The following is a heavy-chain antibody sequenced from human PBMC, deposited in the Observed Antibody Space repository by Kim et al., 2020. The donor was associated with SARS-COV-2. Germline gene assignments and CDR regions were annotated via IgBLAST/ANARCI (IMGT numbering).Heavy chain of an antibody. CDR1: GGSISSYY. J-gene: IGHJ6*02. CDR3: ARDVGFGGYISGMDV. CDR2: IYYSGST. D-gene: IGHD3-22*01. V-gene: IGHV4-59*01. Sequence: SETLSLTCTVSGGSISSYYWSWIRQPPGKGLEWIGYIYYSGSTNYNPSLKSRVTISVDTSKNQFSLKLSSVTAADTAVYYCARDVGFGGYISGMDVWGQGTTVTVSS.